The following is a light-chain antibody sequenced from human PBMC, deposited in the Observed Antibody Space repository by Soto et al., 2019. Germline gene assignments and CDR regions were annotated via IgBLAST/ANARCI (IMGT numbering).Light chain of an antibody. CDR1: SSNIGAGYD. V-gene: IGLV1-40*01. Sequence: QSVLTQPPSVSGAPGQRATISCTGSSSNIGAGYDVHWYQQLPGTAPKLLIYGNGNRPSGVPDRFSGSKSGTSASLAITGLQAEDEADYYCQSYDSSLSGYVFGTGTRSPS. J-gene: IGLJ1*01. CDR3: QSYDSSLSGYV. CDR2: GNG.